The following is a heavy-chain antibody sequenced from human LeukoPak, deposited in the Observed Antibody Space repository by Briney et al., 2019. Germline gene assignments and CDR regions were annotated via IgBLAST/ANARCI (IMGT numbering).Heavy chain of an antibody. D-gene: IGHD3-22*01. CDR1: GGTFSSYA. V-gene: IGHV1-69*04. CDR3: ARRTLSGYFVN. CDR2: IIPILGIA. J-gene: IGHJ4*02. Sequence: ASVKVSCKASGGTFSSYAISWVRQAPGQGLEWMGRIIPILGIANYAQKFQGRVTITADKSTSTAYMELSSLRSEDTAVYYCARRTLSGYFVNWGQGTLVTVSS.